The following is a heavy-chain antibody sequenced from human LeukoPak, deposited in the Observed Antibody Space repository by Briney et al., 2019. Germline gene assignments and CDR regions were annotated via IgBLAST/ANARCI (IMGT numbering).Heavy chain of an antibody. Sequence: ASVKVSCQASGYNFITIATSWVRQAPGQGLERMGWSSAYNGDGNFVQKFQGRVTMTTDTSTNTAYMELRSLRYDDTAVYYCARGGPWVVATINDYYLDVWGKGTTVTVSS. D-gene: IGHD5-24*01. CDR3: ARGGPWVVATINDYYLDV. CDR1: GYNFITIA. CDR2: SSAYNGDG. J-gene: IGHJ6*03. V-gene: IGHV1-18*01.